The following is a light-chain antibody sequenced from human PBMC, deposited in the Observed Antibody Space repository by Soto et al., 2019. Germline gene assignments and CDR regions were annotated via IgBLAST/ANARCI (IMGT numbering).Light chain of an antibody. CDR3: SSYTSSSTYV. CDR2: EVS. Sequence: QSVLTQPASVSGAPGQSITISCTGTSDDVGGYDYVSWYQHLPDKAPKLIIYEVSKRPSGVPDRFSGSKSGNTASLTVSGLQAEDEGDYYCSSYTSSSTYVFGTGTKVTVL. CDR1: SDDVGGYDY. J-gene: IGLJ1*01. V-gene: IGLV2-14*01.